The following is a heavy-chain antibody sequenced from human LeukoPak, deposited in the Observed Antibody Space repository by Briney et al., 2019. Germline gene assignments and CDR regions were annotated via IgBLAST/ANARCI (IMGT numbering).Heavy chain of an antibody. CDR3: ASWTVKSGSYSGY. V-gene: IGHV4-61*02. J-gene: IGHJ4*02. D-gene: IGHD1-26*01. CDR2: IYTSGST. CDR1: GGSISSGSYY. Sequence: SQTLSLTCTVSGGSISSGSYYWSWSRQPAGKGREWIVRIYTSGSTNYNPSLKRRVAISVDTSKNQFSLKLSSVTAADTAVYYCASWTVKSGSYSGYWGQGTLVTVSS.